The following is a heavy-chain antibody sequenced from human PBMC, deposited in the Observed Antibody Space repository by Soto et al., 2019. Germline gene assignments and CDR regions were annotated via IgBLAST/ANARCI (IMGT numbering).Heavy chain of an antibody. J-gene: IGHJ5*02. D-gene: IGHD2-15*01. CDR1: GFTFSSYA. V-gene: IGHV3-23*01. CDR2: IRSSGDRT. Sequence: GGSLRLSCAASGFTFSSYAMSWVRQAPGKGLEWVSVIRSSGDRTYYADSVKGRFTISRDNSKNSLYLQLSSLTAEDTAIYYCAKHRDCSSGTCPTGHWFDGWGQGTLVTVSS. CDR3: AKHRDCSSGTCPTGHWFDG.